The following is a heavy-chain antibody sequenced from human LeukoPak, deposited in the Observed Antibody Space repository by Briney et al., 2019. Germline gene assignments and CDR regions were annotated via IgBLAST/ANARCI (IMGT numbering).Heavy chain of an antibody. CDR1: GGTFSSYA. CDR3: ARDHSYYDSSGPLDY. D-gene: IGHD3-22*01. V-gene: IGHV1-46*01. J-gene: IGHJ4*02. Sequence: ASVKVSCKASGGTFSSYAISWVRQAPGQGLEWMGIINPSGGSTSYAQKFQGRVTMTRDTSTSTVYMELGSLRSEDTAVYYCARDHSYYDSSGPLDYWGQGTLVTVSS. CDR2: INPSGGST.